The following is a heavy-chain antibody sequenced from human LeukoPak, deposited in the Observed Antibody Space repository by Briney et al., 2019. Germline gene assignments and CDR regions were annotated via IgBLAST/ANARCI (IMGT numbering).Heavy chain of an antibody. V-gene: IGHV4-59*01. CDR3: ARDTMVRGFDY. CDR2: IYYSGST. CDR1: GGSISSYY. D-gene: IGHD3-10*01. J-gene: IGHJ4*02. Sequence: SETLSLTCTVSGGSISSYYWSWIRQPPGKGLEWIGYIYYSGSTNYNPSLKSRVTISVDTSKNQFSLKLSSVTAADTAVYYCARDTMVRGFDYWGQGTLVTVSS.